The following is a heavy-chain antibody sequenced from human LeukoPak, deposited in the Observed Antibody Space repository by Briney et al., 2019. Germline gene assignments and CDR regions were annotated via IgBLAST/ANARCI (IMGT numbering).Heavy chain of an antibody. J-gene: IGHJ3*02. Sequence: GGSLRLSCAASGFTFSSYAMSWVRQAPGKGLEWVSGISDSGGSTYYADSVKGRFTISRDNSKNSLYLQMNSLRAEDTAVYYCARGERGEAFDIWGQGTMVTVSS. CDR3: ARGERGEAFDI. V-gene: IGHV3-23*01. D-gene: IGHD3-16*01. CDR1: GFTFSSYA. CDR2: ISDSGGST.